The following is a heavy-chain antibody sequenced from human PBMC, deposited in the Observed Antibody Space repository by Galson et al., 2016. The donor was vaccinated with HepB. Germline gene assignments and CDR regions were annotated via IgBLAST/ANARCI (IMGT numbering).Heavy chain of an antibody. CDR2: INPSGGST. J-gene: IGHJ5*02. CDR3: ARDRLGRYYGSGSYSVWFDP. Sequence: SVKVSCKASGYTFTGYYMHWVRQAPGQGLEWMGIINPSGGSTSYAQKFQGRVTMTRDTSTSTVYMELSSLRFEDTAVYYFARDRLGRYYGSGSYSVWFDPWGQGTLVTVSS. V-gene: IGHV1-46*03. D-gene: IGHD3-10*01. CDR1: GYTFTGYY.